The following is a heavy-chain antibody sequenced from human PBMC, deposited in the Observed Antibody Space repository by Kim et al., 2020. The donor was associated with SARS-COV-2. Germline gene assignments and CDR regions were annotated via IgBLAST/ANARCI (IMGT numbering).Heavy chain of an antibody. CDR2: ISDSGDPI. D-gene: IGHD1-7*01. Sequence: GGSLRLSCAASGFIFSSYEMNWVRQTPGTGLEWISYISDSGDPIYYADSVKGRFTISRDNAKNSLYLQMSSLRVDDTAVYFCARDSGTGTSSTNHHFDYWGQGSLVTVSS. J-gene: IGHJ4*02. CDR1: GFIFSSYE. CDR3: ARDSGTGTSSTNHHFDY. V-gene: IGHV3-48*03.